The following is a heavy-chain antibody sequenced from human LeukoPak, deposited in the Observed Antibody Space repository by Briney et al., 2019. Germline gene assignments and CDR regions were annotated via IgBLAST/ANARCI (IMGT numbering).Heavy chain of an antibody. CDR2: ISGSGGST. V-gene: IGHV3-23*01. D-gene: IGHD2-2*01. Sequence: PGGSLRLSCAASGFTFSSYGMSWVRQAPGKGLEWVSAISGSGGSTYYADSVKGRFTISRDNSKNTLYLQMNSLRAEDTAVYYCAKDRLVVPAAIRFDEWGQGTLVTVSS. CDR3: AKDRLVVPAAIRFDE. CDR1: GFTFSSYG. J-gene: IGHJ4*02.